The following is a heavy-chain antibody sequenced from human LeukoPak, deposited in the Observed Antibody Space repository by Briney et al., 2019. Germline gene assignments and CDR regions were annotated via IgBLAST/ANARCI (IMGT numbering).Heavy chain of an antibody. V-gene: IGHV3-21*01. J-gene: IGHJ4*02. CDR3: AYGARYDS. D-gene: IGHD3-22*01. CDR1: GFTLSSYS. Sequence: GGSLRLSCAASGFTLSSYSMNWVRQAPGKGREWVSSITSSSSYIYYADLLKGRFTISRGNAKNSLYLQMNSLRAEDTAVYYCAYGARYDSWGQGTLVTVSS. CDR2: ITSSSSYI.